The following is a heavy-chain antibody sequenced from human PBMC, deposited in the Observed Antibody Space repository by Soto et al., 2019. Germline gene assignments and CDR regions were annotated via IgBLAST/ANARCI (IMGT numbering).Heavy chain of an antibody. V-gene: IGHV1-18*01. Sequence: QVHLVQSGAELKKPGASVRVSCKASGYSFTRNGISWVRQAPGQGLEWMGWISAKNGDTNYAQKFQGRVIMTTDTSTSTAYMELRSLRSDDTAVYYWGRDLDSDTGAPRDVWGQGTTVTVSS. CDR1: GYSFTRNG. D-gene: IGHD1-26*01. CDR2: ISAKNGDT. CDR3: GRDLDSDTGAPRDV. J-gene: IGHJ6*02.